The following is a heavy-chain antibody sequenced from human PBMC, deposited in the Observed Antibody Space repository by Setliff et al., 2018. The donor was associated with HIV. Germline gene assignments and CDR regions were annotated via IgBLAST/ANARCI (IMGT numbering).Heavy chain of an antibody. Sequence: PGESLKISCAASGFTFSSYSMNWVRQAPGKGLEWVSSISSSSSYIYYADSVKGRFTISRDNAKNSLYLQMNSLRAEDTAVYYCARDIVGWPRFDPWGQGTLVTVSS. J-gene: IGHJ5*02. V-gene: IGHV3-21*01. CDR1: GFTFSSYS. D-gene: IGHD2-21*01. CDR2: ISSSSSYI. CDR3: ARDIVGWPRFDP.